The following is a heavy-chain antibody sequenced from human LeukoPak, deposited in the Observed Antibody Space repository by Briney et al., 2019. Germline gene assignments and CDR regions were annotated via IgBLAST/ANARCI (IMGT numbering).Heavy chain of an antibody. J-gene: IGHJ4*02. CDR2: ISPYNGNT. CDR1: GYTFTSYG. D-gene: IGHD5-12*01. V-gene: IGHV1-18*01. Sequence: ASVKVSCKASGYTFTSYGITWVRQAPGQGLEWMGWISPYNGNTNYAQKLQGRVTMTTDTSATTAYMELKSLTSDDTAVYYCARMLSGGPFDNWGQGTLVTVSS. CDR3: ARMLSGGPFDN.